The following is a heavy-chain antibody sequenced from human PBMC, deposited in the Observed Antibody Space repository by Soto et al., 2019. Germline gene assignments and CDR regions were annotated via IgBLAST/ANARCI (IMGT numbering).Heavy chain of an antibody. D-gene: IGHD2-2*01. J-gene: IGHJ4*02. CDR2: ISYDGNNK. CDR1: GFTFSPYA. CDR3: ARARLDTPARDY. Sequence: QVQLVESGGGVVQPGRSLRLSCAASGFTFSPYAMHWVRQAPGKGLEWVAVISYDGNNKNYADSVKGRLAISRDNSRNTLYLQRNSLRAEDTAVYYCARARLDTPARDYWGQGTLVTVSS. V-gene: IGHV3-30*09.